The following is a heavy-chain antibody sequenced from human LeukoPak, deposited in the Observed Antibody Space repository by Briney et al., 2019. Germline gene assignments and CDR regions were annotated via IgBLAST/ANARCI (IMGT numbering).Heavy chain of an antibody. V-gene: IGHV4-39*01. J-gene: IGHJ6*03. CDR3: ARGHFDRFSSSSSWVHYYYYYMDV. CDR2: IYYSGST. D-gene: IGHD6-6*01. Sequence: SETLSLTCTVSGGSISSSSYYWGWIRQPPGKGLEWIGSIYYSGSTYYNPSLKSRVTISVDTSKNQFSLKLSSVTAADTAVYYCARGHFDRFSSSSSWVHYYYYYMDVWGKGTTVTVS. CDR1: GGSISSSSYY.